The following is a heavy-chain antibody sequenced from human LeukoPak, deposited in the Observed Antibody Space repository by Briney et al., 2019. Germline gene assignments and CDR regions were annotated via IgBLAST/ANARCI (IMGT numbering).Heavy chain of an antibody. V-gene: IGHV4-34*01. CDR1: GGSFSGYY. J-gene: IGHJ4*02. D-gene: IGHD4-17*01. CDR3: ARNTVTAPFGY. CDR2: INHSGST. Sequence: PSETLSLTCAVYGGSFSGYYWSWIRQPPGKGLEWIGEINHSGSTNYNPSLKSRVTISVDTSKNQFSLKLSSVTAADTAVYYCARNTVTAPFGYWGQGTLVTVSS.